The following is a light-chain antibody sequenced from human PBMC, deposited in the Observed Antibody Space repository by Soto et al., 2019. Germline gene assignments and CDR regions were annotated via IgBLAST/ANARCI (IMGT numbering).Light chain of an antibody. V-gene: IGLV1-44*01. Sequence: QSVLTQPPSASGTPGQRVTISWSGSISNIGSHTVNWYQQLPGTAPKLLISSNIQRPSGIPDRFSGSKSGTSASLAISGLQAEDEDDYYCSAWDYSLNGPVVGGGTMLTVL. CDR1: ISNIGSHT. J-gene: IGLJ2*01. CDR3: SAWDYSLNGPV. CDR2: SNI.